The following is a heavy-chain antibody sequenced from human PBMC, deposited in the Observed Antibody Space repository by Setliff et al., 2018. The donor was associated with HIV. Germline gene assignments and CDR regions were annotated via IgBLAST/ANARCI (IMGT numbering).Heavy chain of an antibody. J-gene: IGHJ4*02. V-gene: IGHV4-39*01. Sequence: SETLSLTCTVSGGSITSSSYYWGWIRQPPGKGLEWIGTIFSSGSTYYKPSLKSRVTISVDSTKNQIPLKLSFVTAADTAVYYCARHVDIVAPFDYWGQGSLVTVSS. CDR2: IFSSGST. CDR1: GGSITSSSYY. CDR3: ARHVDIVAPFDY. D-gene: IGHD5-12*01.